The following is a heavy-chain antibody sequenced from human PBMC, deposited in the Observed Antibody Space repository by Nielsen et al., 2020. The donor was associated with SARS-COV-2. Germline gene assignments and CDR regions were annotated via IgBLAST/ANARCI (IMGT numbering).Heavy chain of an antibody. V-gene: IGHV1-2*02. J-gene: IGHJ6*02. CDR2: INPNSGGT. CDR3: AREGEWLADYYYYGMDV. CDR1: GYTFTGYY. D-gene: IGHD6-19*01. Sequence: ASVKVSCKASGYTFTGYYMHWVRQAPGQGLEWMGWINPNSGGTNYAQKFQGRVTMTRDTSISTAYMELSRLSSDDTAVYYCAREGEWLADYYYYGMDVWGQGTTVTVSS.